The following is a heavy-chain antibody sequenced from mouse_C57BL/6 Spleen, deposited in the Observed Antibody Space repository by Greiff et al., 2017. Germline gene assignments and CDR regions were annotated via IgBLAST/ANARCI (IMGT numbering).Heavy chain of an antibody. V-gene: IGHV1-54*01. Sequence: QVQLKQSGAELVRPGTSVKVSCKASGYAFTNYLIGWVKQRPGQGLEWIGVINPGSGGTNYNEKFKGKATLTADKSSSTAYMQLSSLTSEDSAVYFCESSGDCWGQGTTLTVSS. CDR2: INPGSGGT. CDR3: ESSGDC. D-gene: IGHD3-2*02. CDR1: GYAFTNYL. J-gene: IGHJ2*01.